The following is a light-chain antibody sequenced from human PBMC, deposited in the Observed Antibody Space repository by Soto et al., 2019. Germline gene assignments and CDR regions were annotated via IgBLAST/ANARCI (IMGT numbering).Light chain of an antibody. Sequence: EIVLTQSPVTLSLSPGERATLSCRASQSVSTNYLAWYQQKPGQAPRLLIYGATIRATGIPDRFSGSGSGTDFTLTISRLEPEDFAVYYCHQYGSSPETFGQGTKVEIK. CDR3: HQYGSSPET. J-gene: IGKJ1*01. CDR1: QSVSTNY. V-gene: IGKV3-20*01. CDR2: GAT.